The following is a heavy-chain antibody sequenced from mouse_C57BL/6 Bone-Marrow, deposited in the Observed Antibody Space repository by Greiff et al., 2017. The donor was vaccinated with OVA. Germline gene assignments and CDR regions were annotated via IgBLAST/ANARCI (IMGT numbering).Heavy chain of an antibody. V-gene: IGHV1-15*01. CDR1: GYTFTDYE. CDR2: IDPETGGT. J-gene: IGHJ1*03. D-gene: IGHD2-3*01. CDR3: TIDGYWTYWYFDV. Sequence: QVQLKQSGAELVRPGASVTLSCKASGYTFTDYEMHWVKQTPVHGLEWIGAIDPETGGTAYNQKFKGKAILTADTSSSTAYMELRSLTSEDSAVYYCTIDGYWTYWYFDVWGTGTTVTVSS.